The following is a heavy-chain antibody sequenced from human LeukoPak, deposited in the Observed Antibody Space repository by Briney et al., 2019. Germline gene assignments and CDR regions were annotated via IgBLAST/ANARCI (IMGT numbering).Heavy chain of an antibody. CDR1: GDTFTSYA. CDR2: ISGNNGNT. CDR3: ARGLGSSIAAPRALDY. J-gene: IGHJ4*02. V-gene: IGHV1-18*01. D-gene: IGHD6-6*01. Sequence: ASVKVSCKASGDTFTSYAISWVRQAPGQGPEWMGWISGNNGNTNYAQKFRGRVTMTTDTSTNTAYMELRSLRFDDTAVYYCARGLGSSIAAPRALDYWGQGTLVTVSS.